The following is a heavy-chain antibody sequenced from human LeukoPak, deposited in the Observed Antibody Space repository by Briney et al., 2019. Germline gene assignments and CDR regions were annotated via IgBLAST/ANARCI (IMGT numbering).Heavy chain of an antibody. CDR3: ASLYDSSGYYYVRDAFDI. Sequence: PGGSLRLSCAASGFTFSSYAMSWVRQAPGKGLEWVSAISGSGGSTYYADSVKGRFTISRDNSNNTLYLQMNSLRAEDTAVYYCASLYDSSGYYYVRDAFDIWGQGTMVTVSS. CDR1: GFTFSSYA. V-gene: IGHV3-23*01. J-gene: IGHJ3*02. D-gene: IGHD3-22*01. CDR2: ISGSGGST.